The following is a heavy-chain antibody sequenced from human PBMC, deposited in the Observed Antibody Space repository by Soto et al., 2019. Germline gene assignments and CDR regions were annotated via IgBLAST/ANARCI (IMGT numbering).Heavy chain of an antibody. Sequence: EVQLLESGGGLVQPGGSLRLSCTASGFTFSSHAMTWVRQAPGKGLEWVSGLSGRGISIYYADSVKGRLTISRDNSKNTLYLQIHTLRAEDTAVYYCAKVSSSWYAGFFDLWGQGTLVTVSS. CDR3: AKVSSSWYAGFFDL. CDR1: GFTFSSHA. CDR2: LSGRGISI. D-gene: IGHD6-13*01. V-gene: IGHV3-23*01. J-gene: IGHJ4*02.